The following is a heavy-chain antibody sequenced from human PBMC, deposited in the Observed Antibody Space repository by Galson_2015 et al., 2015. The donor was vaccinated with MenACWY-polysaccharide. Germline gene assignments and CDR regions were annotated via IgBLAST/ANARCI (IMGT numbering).Heavy chain of an antibody. CDR2: ISWNSGSI. CDR1: GFTFDDYA. D-gene: IGHD3-10*01. Sequence: SLRLSCAASGFTFDDYAMHWVRQAPGKGLEWVSGISWNSGSIGYADSVKGRFTISRDNAKNSLYLQMNSLRAEDTALYYCAKDRGYQYGSGSTGGFDYWGQGTLVTVSS. CDR3: AKDRGYQYGSGSTGGFDY. J-gene: IGHJ4*02. V-gene: IGHV3-9*01.